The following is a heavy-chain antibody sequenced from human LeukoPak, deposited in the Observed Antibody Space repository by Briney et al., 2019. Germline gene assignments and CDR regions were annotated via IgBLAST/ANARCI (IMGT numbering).Heavy chain of an antibody. D-gene: IGHD6-13*01. J-gene: IGHJ4*02. CDR3: ARERGQQRGLGYFDY. CDR2: MIPIFGTA. CDR1: VGIHSRYA. Sequence: SVKVSCKASVGIHSRYAISWVRQAPGQGREWMGGMIPIFGTANNAQEFQGRVTITADDATTTAYMELSSLRSEDTAVSYCARERGQQRGLGYFDYWGQGTLVTVSS. V-gene: IGHV1-69*13.